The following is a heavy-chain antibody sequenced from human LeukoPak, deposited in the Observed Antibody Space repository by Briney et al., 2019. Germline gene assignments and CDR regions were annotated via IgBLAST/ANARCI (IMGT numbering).Heavy chain of an antibody. CDR3: ARQGKGAYSSGWVDAFDI. CDR1: GYIFTSYW. CDR2: IYPGDSDT. J-gene: IGHJ3*02. V-gene: IGHV5-51*01. D-gene: IGHD6-19*01. Sequence: GESLKISCKGSGYIFTSYWIGWVRQMPGKGLEWMRIIYPGDSDTRYSPSFQGQVTISADESISTAYLQWSSLKASDIAMYYCARQGKGAYSSGWVDAFDIWGQGTMVTVSS.